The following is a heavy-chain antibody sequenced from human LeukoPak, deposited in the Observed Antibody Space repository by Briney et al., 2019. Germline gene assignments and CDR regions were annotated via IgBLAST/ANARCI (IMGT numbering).Heavy chain of an antibody. V-gene: IGHV1-18*01. CDR1: GYTFTSYG. CDR3: AREGSRYSRKKYGMDV. D-gene: IGHD6-13*01. CDR2: ISAYNGNT. Sequence: ASVKVSCKASGYTFTSYGTSWVRQAPGQGLEWMGWISAYNGNTNYAQKLQGRVTMTTDTSTSTAYMELRSLRSDDTAVYYCAREGSRYSRKKYGMDVWGQGTTVTVSS. J-gene: IGHJ6*02.